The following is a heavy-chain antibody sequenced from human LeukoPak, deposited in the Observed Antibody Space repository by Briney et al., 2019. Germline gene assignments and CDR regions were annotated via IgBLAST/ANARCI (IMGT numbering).Heavy chain of an antibody. CDR3: ARDSATIAARPYYYYYYMDV. J-gene: IGHJ6*03. CDR1: GYTFTSYD. D-gene: IGHD6-6*01. V-gene: IGHV1-8*01. CDR2: MNPNSGNT. Sequence: ASVKVSCKASGYTFTSYDINWVRQATGQGLEWMGWMNPNSGNTGHAQKFQGRVTMTRNTSISTAYMELSSMRSEDTAVYYCARDSATIAARPYYYYYYMDVWGKGTTVTVSS.